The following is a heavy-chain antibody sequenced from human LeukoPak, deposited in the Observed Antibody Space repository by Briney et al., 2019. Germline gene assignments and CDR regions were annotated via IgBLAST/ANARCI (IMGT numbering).Heavy chain of an antibody. CDR3: ARAIVATFATDF. CDR1: GYTFTDYY. D-gene: IGHD5-12*01. CDR2: FNPNSGGS. J-gene: IGHJ4*02. V-gene: IGHV1-2*02. Sequence: ASVKVSFKASGYTFTDYYIHWVRQAPGQGLEWMGWFNPNSGGSSYAQKFQGRVTMTRDTSISTGYMELSRLRSDDTAVYYCARAIVATFATDFWGQGTLVTVSS.